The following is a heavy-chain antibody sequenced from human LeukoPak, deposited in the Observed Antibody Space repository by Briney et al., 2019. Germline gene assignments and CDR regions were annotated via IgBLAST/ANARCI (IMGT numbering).Heavy chain of an antibody. J-gene: IGHJ3*01. CDR2: IYSGGST. CDR1: GFTVSSNY. CDR3: ARGSSLLRPRNSGWGGAFDV. V-gene: IGHV3-53*01. D-gene: IGHD6-19*01. Sequence: PGGSLRLSCAASGFTVSSNYMSWVRQAPGKGLEWVSVIYSGGSTYYADSVKGRFTISRDNSKNTLYLQMNSLRAEDTAVYYCARGSSLLRPRNSGWGGAFDVWGQGTLVPVSS.